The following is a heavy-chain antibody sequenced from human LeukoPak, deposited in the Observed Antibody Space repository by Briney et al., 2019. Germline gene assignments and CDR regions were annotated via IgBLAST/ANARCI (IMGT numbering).Heavy chain of an antibody. CDR1: ELSVRSNY. D-gene: IGHD1-26*01. V-gene: IGHV3-21*01. CDR2: ITTSSSYT. CDR3: ARDPYSGAYGDTYYYFMDV. Sequence: GGSLRLSCAASELSVRSNYMSWVRQTPGKGLEWISSITTSSSYTFYADSVKGRFTISRDNARNSLYLQMNSLTAEDTAVYYCARDPYSGAYGDTYYYFMDVWGKGTTVTISS. J-gene: IGHJ6*03.